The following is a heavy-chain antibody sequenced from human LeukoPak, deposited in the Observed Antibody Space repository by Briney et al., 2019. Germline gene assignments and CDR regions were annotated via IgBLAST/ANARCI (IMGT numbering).Heavy chain of an antibody. CDR1: GFTFSSYA. D-gene: IGHD2-2*01. J-gene: IGHJ5*02. Sequence: GGSLRLSCAASGFTFSSYAMSWVRQAPGKGLEWVSAISGSGGSTYYADSVKGRFTISRDNSKNTLYLQMSSLRAEDTAVYYCTTDLTRRCSSTSCYEDPWGQGTLVTVSS. CDR3: TTDLTRRCSSTSCYEDP. CDR2: ISGSGGST. V-gene: IGHV3-23*01.